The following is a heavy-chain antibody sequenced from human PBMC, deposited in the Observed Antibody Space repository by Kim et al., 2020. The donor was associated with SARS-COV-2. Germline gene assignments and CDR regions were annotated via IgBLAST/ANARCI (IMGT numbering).Heavy chain of an antibody. J-gene: IGHJ4*02. Sequence: GGSLRLSCAASGFTFSSYGMHWVRQAPGKGLEWVAVIWYDGSNKYYADSVKGRFTISRDNSKNTLYLQMNSLRAEDTAVYYCARDICSSTSGYDPHPFDYWGQGTLVTVSS. CDR1: GFTFSSYG. CDR3: ARDICSSTSGYDPHPFDY. V-gene: IGHV3-33*01. D-gene: IGHD2-2*01. CDR2: IWYDGSNK.